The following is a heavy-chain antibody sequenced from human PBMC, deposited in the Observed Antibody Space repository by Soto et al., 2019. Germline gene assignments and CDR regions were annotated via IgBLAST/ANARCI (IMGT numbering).Heavy chain of an antibody. V-gene: IGHV3-33*01. D-gene: IGHD4-17*01. CDR1: GFTFSSYG. J-gene: IGHJ2*01. Sequence: PGGSLRLSCAASGFTFSSYGMHWVRQAPGKGLEWVAVIWYDGSNKYYADSVKGRLTISRDNSKNTLYLQMNSLGAEDTAVYYCAREHHDYGDPLSWGPHECYFDLWGRGTLVTVSS. CDR2: IWYDGSNK. CDR3: AREHHDYGDPLSWGPHECYFDL.